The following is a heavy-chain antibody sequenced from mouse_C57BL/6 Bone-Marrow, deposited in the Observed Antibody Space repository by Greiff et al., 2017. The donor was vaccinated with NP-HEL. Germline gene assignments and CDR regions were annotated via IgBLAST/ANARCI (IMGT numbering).Heavy chain of an antibody. CDR3: ARLNYDYDRAWDY. J-gene: IGHJ4*01. D-gene: IGHD2-4*01. CDR2: ISNLAYSI. Sequence: EVTVVESGGGLVQPGGSLKLSCAASGFTFSDYGMAWVRQAPRKGPEWVAFISNLAYSIYYADTVTGRFTISRENAKNTLYLEMSSLRSEDTAMYYCARLNYDYDRAWDYWGQGTSVTVSS. CDR1: GFTFSDYG. V-gene: IGHV5-15*01.